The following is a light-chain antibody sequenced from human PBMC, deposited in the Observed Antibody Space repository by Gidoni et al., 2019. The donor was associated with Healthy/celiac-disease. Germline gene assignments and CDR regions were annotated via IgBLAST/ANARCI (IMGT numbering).Light chain of an antibody. CDR1: PNCSSY. CDR2: DAS. Sequence: EIVLTQSPATLSLSPGERATLSCRASPNCSSYLAWYQQKPGQAPRLLIYDASNRATGIPARFSGSGSGTDFTLTISSLEPEDFAVYYCQQHSNWPPLTFGGGTKVEIK. J-gene: IGKJ4*01. CDR3: QQHSNWPPLT. V-gene: IGKV3-11*01.